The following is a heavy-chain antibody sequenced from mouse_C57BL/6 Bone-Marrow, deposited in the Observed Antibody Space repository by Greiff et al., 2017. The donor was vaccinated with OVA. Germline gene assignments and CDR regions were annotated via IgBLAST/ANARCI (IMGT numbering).Heavy chain of an antibody. CDR1: GYTFTSYW. Sequence: QVQLQQPGAELVKPGASVKMSCKASGYTFTSYWITWVKQRPGQGLEWIGDIYPGSGSTNYNEKFKSKATLTVDTSSSTAYMQLSSLTSEDSAVYYRARGVTTVVKDFDYWGQGTTLTVSS. CDR2: IYPGSGST. D-gene: IGHD1-1*01. V-gene: IGHV1-55*01. CDR3: ARGVTTVVKDFDY. J-gene: IGHJ2*01.